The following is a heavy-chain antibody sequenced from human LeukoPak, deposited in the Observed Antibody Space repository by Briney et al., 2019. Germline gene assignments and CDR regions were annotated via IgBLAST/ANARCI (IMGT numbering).Heavy chain of an antibody. J-gene: IGHJ6*04. Sequence: GGSLRLSCAASGFTFGSYSMNWVRQAPGKGLEWVSFISTSSSYIDYADSVKGRFTISRDNAKNSLYLQMNSLRAEDTAVYYCAELGITMIGGVWGKGTTVTISS. CDR1: GFTFGSYS. CDR2: ISTSSSYI. V-gene: IGHV3-21*01. CDR3: AELGITMIGGV. D-gene: IGHD3-10*02.